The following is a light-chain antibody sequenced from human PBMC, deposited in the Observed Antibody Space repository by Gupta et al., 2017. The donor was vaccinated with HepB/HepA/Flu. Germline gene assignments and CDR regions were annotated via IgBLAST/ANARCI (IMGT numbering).Light chain of an antibody. CDR3: QQYASSSCS. V-gene: IGKV3-20*01. CDR1: QSVSSKY. Sequence: EIVLTQSPGTLSLSPGERATLSCRASQSVSSKYVAWYQQKPGRAPRLLIYGASTRATGTPDRFSGSGSGTDFTLTISRLEPEDFAVFYCQQYASSSCSFGQWTKLEIK. CDR2: GAS. J-gene: IGKJ2*04.